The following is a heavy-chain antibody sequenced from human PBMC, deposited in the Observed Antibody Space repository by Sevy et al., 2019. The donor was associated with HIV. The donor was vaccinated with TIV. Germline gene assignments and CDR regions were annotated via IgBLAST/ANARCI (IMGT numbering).Heavy chain of an antibody. V-gene: IGHV3-30*18. CDR3: AKAHADCSGGTCYTAHYYYDMDV. D-gene: IGHD2-15*01. J-gene: IGHJ6*02. Sequence: GGSLRLSCAASGFAFSDYAMHWVRQAPGKGLEWVAAISYAGDNKYFADSVKGRFTVSKDNSKNSLYLEMNRLRADDTAVCYCAKAHADCSGGTCYTAHYYYDMDVWGRGATVTVSS. CDR2: ISYAGDNK. CDR1: GFAFSDYA.